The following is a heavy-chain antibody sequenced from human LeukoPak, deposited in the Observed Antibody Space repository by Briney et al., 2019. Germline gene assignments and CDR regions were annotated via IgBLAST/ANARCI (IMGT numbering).Heavy chain of an antibody. D-gene: IGHD1-26*01. CDR1: GGSFSGYY. J-gene: IGHJ4*02. Sequence: SETLSLTCAVYGGSFSGYYWSWIRQPPGEGLEWIGEINHSGSTNYNPSLKSRVTISVDTSKNQFSLKLSSVTAADTAVYYCARGLYEPVGEHDYWGQGTLVTVSS. CDR3: ARGLYEPVGEHDY. V-gene: IGHV4-34*01. CDR2: INHSGST.